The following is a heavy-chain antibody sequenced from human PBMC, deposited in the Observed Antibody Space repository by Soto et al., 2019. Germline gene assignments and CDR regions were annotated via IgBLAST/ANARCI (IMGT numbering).Heavy chain of an antibody. J-gene: IGHJ4*01. Sequence: QVQLIQSGAEMKRPGSSVKVSCTASGDTFSSYSITWLRQAPGQRLEWVGGIIPIFAKPTYAQKFQGRAAITADDSTITGYMELTSLTSEDTAVYYCAGGSEIWNYFSSWGQGTPLSVSS. CDR2: IIPIFAKP. CDR3: AGGSEIWNYFSS. D-gene: IGHD1-7*01. V-gene: IGHV1-69*01. CDR1: GDTFSSYS.